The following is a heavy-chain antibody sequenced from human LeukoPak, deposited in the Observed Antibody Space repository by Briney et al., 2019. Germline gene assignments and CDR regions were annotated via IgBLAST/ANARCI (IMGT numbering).Heavy chain of an antibody. J-gene: IGHJ4*02. Sequence: GGSLRLSCAASGFTFTNYGMHWVRQAPGKGLEWVAVIWCDGSNKYYADSVKGRFTISRDNSKNTLYLQMNSLRAEDTAVYYCARARYSGYDSPFDYWGQGTLVTVSS. CDR3: ARARYSGYDSPFDY. CDR1: GFTFTNYG. D-gene: IGHD5-12*01. CDR2: IWCDGSNK. V-gene: IGHV3-33*08.